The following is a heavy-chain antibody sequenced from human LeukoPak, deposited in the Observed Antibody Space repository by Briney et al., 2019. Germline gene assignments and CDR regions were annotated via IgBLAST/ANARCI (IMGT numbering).Heavy chain of an antibody. V-gene: IGHV4-34*01. CDR1: GGSFSGYY. CDR3: ARGPGIAVAGPNVYYFDY. Sequence: PSETQSLTCAVYGGSFSGYYWSWIRQPPGKGLEWIGEINHSGSTNYDPSLKSRVTISVDTSKNQFSLKLSSVTAADTAVYYCARGPGIAVAGPNVYYFDYWGQGTLVTVSS. CDR2: INHSGST. J-gene: IGHJ4*02. D-gene: IGHD6-19*01.